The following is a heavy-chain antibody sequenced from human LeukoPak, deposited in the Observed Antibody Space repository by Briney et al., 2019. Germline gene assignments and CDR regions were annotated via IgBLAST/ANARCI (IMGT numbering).Heavy chain of an antibody. J-gene: IGHJ6*03. D-gene: IGHD3-22*01. CDR2: ISAYNGNT. CDR1: GYTFTSHA. CDR3: ARSSGYYSSRFYMHV. Sequence: GASVKVSCKASGYTFTSHAMNWVRQAPGQGLEWMGWISAYNGNTNYAQKLQGRVTMTTDTSTSTAYMELRSLRSDDTAVYYCARSSGYYSSRFYMHVWGKGTTVTVPS. V-gene: IGHV1-18*01.